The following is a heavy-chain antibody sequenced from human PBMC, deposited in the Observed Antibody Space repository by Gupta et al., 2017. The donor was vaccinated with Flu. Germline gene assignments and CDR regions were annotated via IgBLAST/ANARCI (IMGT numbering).Heavy chain of an antibody. J-gene: IGHJ4*02. CDR3: ARLRDGYNLDY. CDR1: GYSFNTHW. D-gene: IGHD5-12*01. CDR2: IFPGDSDT. V-gene: IGHV5-51*03. Sequence: EVQMVQSGAEVKKPGESLQISCKGSGYSFNTHWIAWVRQMPGKGLEWMGMIFPGDSDTRYSHSFQGQVTISVDKSISTAYLQWSSLRASDTAMYYCARLRDGYNLDYWGQGTLVTVSS.